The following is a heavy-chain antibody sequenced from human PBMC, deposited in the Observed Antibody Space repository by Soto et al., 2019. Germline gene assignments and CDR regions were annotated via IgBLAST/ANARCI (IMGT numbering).Heavy chain of an antibody. CDR2: INHSGST. J-gene: IGHJ3*02. D-gene: IGHD2-21*01. CDR3: ARGPFVRIHQRADAFDI. CDR1: VVSFSGCY. Sequence: WETLSLTCAVYVVSFSGCYWSWIRHPPGRWLEWIGEINHSGSTNYNPSLKSRVTISVDTSKNQFSLKMSSVTAADTAVYYCARGPFVRIHQRADAFDIWGQGTMVTVS. V-gene: IGHV4-34*01.